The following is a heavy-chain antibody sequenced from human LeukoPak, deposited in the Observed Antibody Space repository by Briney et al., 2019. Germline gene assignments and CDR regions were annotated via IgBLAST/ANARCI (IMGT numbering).Heavy chain of an antibody. V-gene: IGHV3-23*01. J-gene: IGHJ4*02. CDR2: ISGSGGST. CDR1: GFTFSSYA. Sequence: GGSLRLSCAASGFTFSSYAMSWVRQAPGKGLEWVSAISGSGGSTYYADSVKGRFTISRDNSKNTLYLQMNSLRAEDTAVYYCVLRGYYDILTSYSYFDYWGQGTLVTVSS. D-gene: IGHD3-9*01. CDR3: VLRGYYDILTSYSYFDY.